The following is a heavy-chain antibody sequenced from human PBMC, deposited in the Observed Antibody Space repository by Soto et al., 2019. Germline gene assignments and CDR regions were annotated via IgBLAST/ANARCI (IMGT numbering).Heavy chain of an antibody. Sequence: PGGSLRLSCAASGFTFSSYAMHWVRQAPGKGLEWVAVISYDGSNKYYADSVKGRFTISRDNSKSTLYLQMNSLRAEDTAVYYCARGITMIVVAPGYWGQGTWSPSPQ. J-gene: IGHJ4*02. CDR3: ARGITMIVVAPGY. D-gene: IGHD3-22*01. CDR1: GFTFSSYA. V-gene: IGHV3-30-3*01. CDR2: ISYDGSNK.